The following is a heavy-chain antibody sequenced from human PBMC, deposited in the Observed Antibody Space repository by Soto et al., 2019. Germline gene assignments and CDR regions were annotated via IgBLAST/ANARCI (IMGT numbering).Heavy chain of an antibody. V-gene: IGHV1-69*13. CDR3: ARPSEVAVGPVLRFLEWSTYYYYGMDV. D-gene: IGHD3-3*01. Sequence: GASVKVSCKASGGTFSSYSISWVRQAPGQGLEWMGGIIPIFGTANYAQKFQGRVTITADESTSTAYMELSSLRSEDTAVYYCARPSEVAVGPVLRFLEWSTYYYYGMDVWGQGTTVTVSS. CDR2: IIPIFGTA. J-gene: IGHJ6*02. CDR1: GGTFSSYS.